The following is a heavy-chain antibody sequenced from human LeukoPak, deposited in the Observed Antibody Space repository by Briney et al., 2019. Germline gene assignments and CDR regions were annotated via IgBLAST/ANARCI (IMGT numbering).Heavy chain of an antibody. Sequence: GGSLRLSCAASGFTFSSHWVSWVRQAPGKGLEWVANINQDGTEQYYVDSVKGRFTISRDNAKNSLYLQMNSLRAEDTAVYYCARVGYCSTTSCYWRAFDCWGQGTLVTVSS. CDR3: ARVGYCSTTSCYWRAFDC. D-gene: IGHD2-2*01. J-gene: IGHJ4*02. CDR1: GFTFSSHW. CDR2: INQDGTEQ. V-gene: IGHV3-7*01.